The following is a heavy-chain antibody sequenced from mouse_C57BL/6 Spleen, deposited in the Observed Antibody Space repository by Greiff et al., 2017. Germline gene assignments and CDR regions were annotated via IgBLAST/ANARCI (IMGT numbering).Heavy chain of an antibody. D-gene: IGHD2-14*01. Sequence: QVQLKQSGPELVKPGASVKISCKASGYAFSSSWLNWVKQRPGKGLEWIGRIYPGDGDTNYNGKFKGKATLTADKSSSTAYMQLSSLTSEDSAVYFCARGVPRGVDYWGQGTSVTVSS. CDR3: ARGVPRGVDY. CDR2: IYPGDGDT. V-gene: IGHV1-82*01. J-gene: IGHJ4*01. CDR1: GYAFSSSW.